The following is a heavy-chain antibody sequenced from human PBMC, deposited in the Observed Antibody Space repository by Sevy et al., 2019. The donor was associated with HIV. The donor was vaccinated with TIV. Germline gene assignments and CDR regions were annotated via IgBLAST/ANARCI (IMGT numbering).Heavy chain of an antibody. CDR3: AKGGGGYYYDSSGLFDY. CDR1: GFTFSSYA. V-gene: IGHV3-23*01. J-gene: IGHJ4*02. Sequence: GGSLRLSCAASGFTFSSYAMSWVRQAPGKGLEWVSAIGGSGFLTYYTDSVKGRFTISRDNSKNTLYLQMNSLRAEDTAVYYCAKGGGGYYYDSSGLFDYWGQGTLVTVSS. D-gene: IGHD3-22*01. CDR2: IGGSGFLT.